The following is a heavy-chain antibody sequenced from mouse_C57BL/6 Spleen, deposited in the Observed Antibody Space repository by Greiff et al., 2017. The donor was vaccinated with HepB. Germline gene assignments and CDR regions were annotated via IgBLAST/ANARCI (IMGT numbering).Heavy chain of an antibody. CDR3: ARRGITPLYAMDY. V-gene: IGHV1-81*01. J-gene: IGHJ4*01. CDR1: GYTFTSYG. CDR2: IYPRSGNT. Sequence: VQLQQSGAELARPGASVKLSCKASGYTFTSYGISWVKQRTGQGLEWIGEIYPRSGNTYYNEKFKGKATLTADKSSSTAYMELRSLTSEDSAVYLCARRGITPLYAMDYWGQGTSVTVSS.